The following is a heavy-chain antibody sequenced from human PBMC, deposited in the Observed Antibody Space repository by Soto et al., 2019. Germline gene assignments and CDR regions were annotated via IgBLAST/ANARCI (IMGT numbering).Heavy chain of an antibody. J-gene: IGHJ3*02. CDR3: AREQYYYDSSGYYAGAFDI. D-gene: IGHD3-22*01. Sequence: GGSLRLSCAGSGFTFNSYGMDWARQAPGKGLEWVAVIWYDGSNKYYADSVKGRFTISRDNSKNTLYLQMNSLRAEDTAVYYCAREQYYYDSSGYYAGAFDIWGQGTMVTVSS. CDR2: IWYDGSNK. CDR1: GFTFNSYG. V-gene: IGHV3-33*01.